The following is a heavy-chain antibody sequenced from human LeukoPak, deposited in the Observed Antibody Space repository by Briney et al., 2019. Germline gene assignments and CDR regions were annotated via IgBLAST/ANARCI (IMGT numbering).Heavy chain of an antibody. Sequence: GGSLRLSCAASGFTFSDYNMNWVRQAPGKGLEWVSYITTSGSSTYYADSVKGRFTISRDNAKNSLYLHMNSLRAEDTAVYYCARDRGLVVVPADYYMDVWGKGTTVIVSS. CDR3: ARDRGLVVVPADYYMDV. J-gene: IGHJ6*03. CDR2: ITTSGSST. V-gene: IGHV3-11*01. D-gene: IGHD2-2*01. CDR1: GFTFSDYN.